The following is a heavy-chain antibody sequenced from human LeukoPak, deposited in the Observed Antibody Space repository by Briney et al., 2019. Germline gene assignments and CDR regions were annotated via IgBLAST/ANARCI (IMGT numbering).Heavy chain of an antibody. CDR3: AELGEERSFDY. CDR2: IYSGGST. D-gene: IGHD7-27*01. V-gene: IGHV3-53*01. CDR1: GFTFSSYS. Sequence: GGSLRLSCAASGFTFSSYSMSWVRQAPGKGLEWVSVIYSGGSTYYADSVKGRFTISRDNSKNTLYLQMNSLRAEDTAVYYCAELGEERSFDYWGQGTLVTVSS. J-gene: IGHJ4*02.